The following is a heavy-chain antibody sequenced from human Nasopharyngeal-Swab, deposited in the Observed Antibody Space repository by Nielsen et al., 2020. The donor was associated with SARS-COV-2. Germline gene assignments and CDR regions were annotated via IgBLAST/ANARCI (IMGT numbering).Heavy chain of an antibody. V-gene: IGHV4-39*01. Sequence: SETLSLTCSVSGGSISSSNYYWGWIRRPPGKGLEWIGSIYHTGYTDDNPSLERRVTMSVDTSKNQFSLRLSSVTAADTAVYYCARNFRGYNWKYFDYWGQGTLVTVSS. CDR3: ARNFRGYNWKYFDY. CDR2: IYHTGYT. D-gene: IGHD1-20*01. CDR1: GGSISSSNYY. J-gene: IGHJ4*02.